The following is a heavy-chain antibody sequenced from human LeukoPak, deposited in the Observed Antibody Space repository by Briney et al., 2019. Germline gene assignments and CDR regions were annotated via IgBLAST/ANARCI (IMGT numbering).Heavy chain of an antibody. CDR1: GFTFSNAW. CDR3: TTDCSSTQSDYYYYGMDV. D-gene: IGHD2-2*01. CDR2: IKSKTDGGTT. J-gene: IGHJ6*04. V-gene: IGHV3-15*01. Sequence: PGGSLRLSCAASGFTFSNAWMSWVRQAPGKGLEWAGRIKSKTDGGTTDYAAPVKGRFTISRDDSKNTLYLQMNSLKTEDTAVYYCTTDCSSTQSDYYYYGMDVWGKGTTVTVSS.